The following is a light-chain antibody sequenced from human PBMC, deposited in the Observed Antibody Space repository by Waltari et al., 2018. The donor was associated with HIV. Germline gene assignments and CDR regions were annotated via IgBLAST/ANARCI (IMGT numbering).Light chain of an antibody. CDR1: QAVSTD. Sequence: DIEMTQSPSEVSASVGDRVIISCRASQAVSTDVAWYHVRPGRAPRLFIYDASRLEGGVSSRFSGSGFGTDFVFIIASLQSEDAGLYFCQQANTFPHSFGQGTKLEV. CDR3: QQANTFPHS. CDR2: DAS. J-gene: IGKJ2*01. V-gene: IGKV1-12*01.